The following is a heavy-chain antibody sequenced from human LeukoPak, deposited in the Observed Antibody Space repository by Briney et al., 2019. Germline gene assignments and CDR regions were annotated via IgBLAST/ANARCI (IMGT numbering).Heavy chain of an antibody. Sequence: SETLSLTCTVSGYSISSGYYWGWIRQPPGKGLEWIGSIYHSGSTYYNPSLKSRVTISVDTSKNQFSLKLSSVTAADTAVYYCARGRLREAFGYWGQGTLVTVSS. CDR2: IYHSGST. CDR1: GYSISSGYY. V-gene: IGHV4-38-2*02. CDR3: ARGRLREAFGY. J-gene: IGHJ4*02.